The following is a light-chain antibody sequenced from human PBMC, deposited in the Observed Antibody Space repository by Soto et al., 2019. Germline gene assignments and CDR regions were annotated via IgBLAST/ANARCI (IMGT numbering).Light chain of an antibody. CDR2: KGT. J-gene: IGLJ1*01. CDR1: SSDVGAYNS. Sequence: QSVLAQPASESGSPGQSITISCTGTSSDVGAYNSVSWYQQHPHKAPQVIIYKGTQRPSGVSNRFSGSTSGNAASLTISGLHADHEPDYSCSSTAPESTYLYGNGIKFAVL. V-gene: IGLV2-23*01. CDR3: SSTAPESTYL.